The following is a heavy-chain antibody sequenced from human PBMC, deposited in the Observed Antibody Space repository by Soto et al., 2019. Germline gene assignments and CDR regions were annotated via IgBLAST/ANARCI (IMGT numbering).Heavy chain of an antibody. Sequence: GGSLRLSCAASGFTFSSYGMHWVRQAPGKGLEWVAVISYDGSNKYYADSVKGRFTISRDNSKNTLYLQMNSLRAEDTAVYYCAKDLGYDILTGPAPRPINEHYYYGMDVWGQGTTVTVSS. D-gene: IGHD3-9*01. CDR3: AKDLGYDILTGPAPRPINEHYYYGMDV. J-gene: IGHJ6*02. CDR1: GFTFSSYG. V-gene: IGHV3-30*18. CDR2: ISYDGSNK.